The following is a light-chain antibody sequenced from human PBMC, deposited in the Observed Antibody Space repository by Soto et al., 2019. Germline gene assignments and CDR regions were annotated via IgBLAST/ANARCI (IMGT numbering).Light chain of an antibody. V-gene: IGLV2-23*01. CDR1: SSDFGSYKF. CDR2: ETS. J-gene: IGLJ1*01. CDR3: FSFTSTNTHV. Sequence: QSALTQPASVSGSPGQSITIFCTGTSSDFGSYKFVSWYQHHPGTVPKVIIYETSKRPSGVSDRFSGSKSGNTASLTISGLQAEDEADYYCFSFTSTNTHVFGSGTKLTVL.